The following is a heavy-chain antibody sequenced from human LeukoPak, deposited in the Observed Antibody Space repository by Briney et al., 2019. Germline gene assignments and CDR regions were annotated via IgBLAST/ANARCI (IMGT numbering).Heavy chain of an antibody. Sequence: PGGSLRLSCAASGFTFSTYGMHWVRQAPGKGLEWVAFIRYDGSNKYYSDSVKGRFTISRDNSKNTLYPQMNSLRAEDTAVYYCAKDYDILTGAPDFDYWGQGTLVTVSS. CDR2: IRYDGSNK. CDR3: AKDYDILTGAPDFDY. CDR1: GFTFSTYG. D-gene: IGHD3-9*01. V-gene: IGHV3-30*02. J-gene: IGHJ4*02.